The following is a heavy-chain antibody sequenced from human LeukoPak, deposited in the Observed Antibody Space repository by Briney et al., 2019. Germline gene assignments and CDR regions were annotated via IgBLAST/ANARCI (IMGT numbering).Heavy chain of an antibody. D-gene: IGHD4-11*01. CDR3: ARYDYSNLDMAEYFQH. V-gene: IGHV1-2*02. J-gene: IGHJ1*01. CDR2: INPNSGGT. CDR1: GYTFTGYY. Sequence: ASVKVSCKASGYTFTGYYMHWVRQAPGQGLEWMGWINPNSGGTNYAQKFQGRVTMTRDTSISTAYMELSRLKSDDTAVYYCARYDYSNLDMAEYFQHWGQGTLVTVSS.